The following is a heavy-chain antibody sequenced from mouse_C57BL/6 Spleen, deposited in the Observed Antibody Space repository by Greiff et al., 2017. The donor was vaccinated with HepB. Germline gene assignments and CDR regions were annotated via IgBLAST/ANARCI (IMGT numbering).Heavy chain of an antibody. CDR2: IDPENGDT. J-gene: IGHJ1*03. CDR3: TLHYYGSNDWYFDV. Sequence: VQLQQSGAELVRPGASVKLSCTASGFNIKDDYMHWVKQRPEQGLEWIGWIDPENGDTEYASKFQGKATITADTSSNTAYLQLSSLTSEDTAVYYCTLHYYGSNDWYFDVWGTGTTVTVSS. V-gene: IGHV14-4*01. CDR1: GFNIKDDY. D-gene: IGHD1-1*01.